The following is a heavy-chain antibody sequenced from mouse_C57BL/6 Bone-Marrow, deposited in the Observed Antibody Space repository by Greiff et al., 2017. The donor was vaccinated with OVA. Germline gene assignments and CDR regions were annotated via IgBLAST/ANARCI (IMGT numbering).Heavy chain of an antibody. Sequence: QVQLKESGAELARPGASVKLSCKASGYTFTSYGISWVKQRTGQGLEWIGEIYPRSGNTYYNEKFKGKATLTADTSSSTAYMELRSLTSEDSAVYFCARQLRLGYFDYWGQGTTLTVSS. CDR1: GYTFTSYG. CDR3: ARQLRLGYFDY. V-gene: IGHV1-81*01. D-gene: IGHD3-2*02. CDR2: IYPRSGNT. J-gene: IGHJ2*01.